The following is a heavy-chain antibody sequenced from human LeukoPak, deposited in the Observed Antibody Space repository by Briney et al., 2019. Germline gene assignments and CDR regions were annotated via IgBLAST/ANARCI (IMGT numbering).Heavy chain of an antibody. CDR3: ARAGDYYSTGDY. V-gene: IGHV3-66*01. D-gene: IGHD3-22*01. J-gene: IGHJ4*02. CDR2: IFSGGST. Sequence: GGSLRLSCAASGFTVSANYMSWVRQAPGKGLEWVSVIFSGGSTYYADSVKGRFTISRDNSKNTLYLQMNSLRAEDTAVYYCARAGDYYSTGDYWGQGVLVTVSS. CDR1: GFTVSANY.